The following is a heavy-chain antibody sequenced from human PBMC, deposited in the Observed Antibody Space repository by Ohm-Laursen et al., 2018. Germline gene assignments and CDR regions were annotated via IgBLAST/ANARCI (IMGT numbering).Heavy chain of an antibody. D-gene: IGHD3-3*01. CDR1: GFTFSSYA. CDR3: AKALNREVTIFGVVTRHYYYYYYGMDV. CDR2: ISGSGGST. J-gene: IGHJ6*02. V-gene: IGHV3-23*01. Sequence: SLRLSCAASGFTFSSYAMSWVRQAPGKGLEWVSAISGSGGSTYYADSVKGRFTISRDNSKNTLYLQMNSLRAEDTAVYYCAKALNREVTIFGVVTRHYYYYYYGMDVWGQGTTVTVSS.